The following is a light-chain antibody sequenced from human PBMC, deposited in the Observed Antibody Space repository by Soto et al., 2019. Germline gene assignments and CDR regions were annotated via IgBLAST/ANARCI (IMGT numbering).Light chain of an antibody. V-gene: IGKV1-9*01. J-gene: IGKJ4*01. CDR3: QQLNSYPLT. CDR1: QGLSSY. Sequence: DIQMTQSPSSVSASVGDRVTITCRASQGLSSYLAWYQQKPGRAPNLLIYVASTLQSGVPSRFSGSGSGTEFTLTISSLQPEDFVTYYCQQLNSYPLTFGGGTKVDIK. CDR2: VAS.